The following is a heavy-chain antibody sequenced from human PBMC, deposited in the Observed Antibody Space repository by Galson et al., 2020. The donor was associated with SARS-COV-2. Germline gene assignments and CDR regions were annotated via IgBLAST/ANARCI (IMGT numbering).Heavy chain of an antibody. CDR1: GGSISSGGYY. Sequence: SETLSLTCTVSGGSISSGGYYWSWIRQHPGKGLEWIGYIYYSGSTYYNPSLKSRVTISVDTSKNQFSLKLSSVTAADTAVYYCARVGAGGSRSYYPPADHWFDPWGQGTLVTVSS. CDR2: IYYSGST. V-gene: IGHV4-31*03. D-gene: IGHD6-13*01. J-gene: IGHJ5*02. CDR3: ARVGAGGSRSYYPPADHWFDP.